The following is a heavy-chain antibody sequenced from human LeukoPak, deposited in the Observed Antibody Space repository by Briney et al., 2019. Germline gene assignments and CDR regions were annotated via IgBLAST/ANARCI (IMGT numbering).Heavy chain of an antibody. CDR3: ASITMDY. J-gene: IGHJ4*02. CDR2: ISYDGSNK. Sequence: GRSLRLSCAASGFTFSSYAMHWVRHAPGKGLEWVAVISYDGSNKYYADSVKGRFTISRDNSKNTQYLQMNSLRAEDTAVYYCASITMDYWGQGTLVTVSS. D-gene: IGHD3-10*01. V-gene: IGHV3-30*04. CDR1: GFTFSSYA.